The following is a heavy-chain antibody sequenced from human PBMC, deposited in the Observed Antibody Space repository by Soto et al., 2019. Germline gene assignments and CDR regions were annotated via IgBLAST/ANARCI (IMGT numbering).Heavy chain of an antibody. Sequence: QVQLVQSGAEVKKPGASVKVSCKASGYTFTSYYMHWVRQAPGQGLEWMGIINPSGGSTSYAQKFQGRVTMTRDTSTSTVYMELSSLRSEDTAVYYCARDRLLWFGESQAPMYFWGQGTLVTVSS. CDR3: ARDRLLWFGESQAPMYF. CDR2: INPSGGST. D-gene: IGHD3-10*01. V-gene: IGHV1-46*03. CDR1: GYTFTSYY. J-gene: IGHJ4*02.